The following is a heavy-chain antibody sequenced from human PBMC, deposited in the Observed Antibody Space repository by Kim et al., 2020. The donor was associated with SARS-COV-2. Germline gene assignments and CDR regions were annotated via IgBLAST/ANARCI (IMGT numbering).Heavy chain of an antibody. J-gene: IGHJ5*02. CDR2: IIPIFGTE. CDR1: GGTFSSYA. V-gene: IGHV1-69*13. Sequence: SVKVSCKASGGTFSSYAISWVRQAPGQGLEWMGGIIPIFGTENYAQKFQGRVTITADESTSTAYMELSSLRSEDTAVYYCARDKTAMAPTTYFDPWGQGTLVTVSS. D-gene: IGHD5-18*01. CDR3: ARDKTAMAPTTYFDP.